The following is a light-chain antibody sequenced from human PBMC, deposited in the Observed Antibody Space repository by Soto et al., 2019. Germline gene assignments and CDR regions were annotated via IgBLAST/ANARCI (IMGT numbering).Light chain of an antibody. J-gene: IGLJ2*01. CDR1: SSDVGGYKY. V-gene: IGLV2-14*01. CDR2: EVS. Sequence: QSALTQPASVSGSPGQSITISCTGTSSDVGGYKYVSWYQQHPDKAPKLIIFEVSNRPSGISSRFSGSKSGNTASLTISGLQAEDEADYYCQSYDTSLSGSKVVFGGGTQLTVL. CDR3: QSYDTSLSGSKVV.